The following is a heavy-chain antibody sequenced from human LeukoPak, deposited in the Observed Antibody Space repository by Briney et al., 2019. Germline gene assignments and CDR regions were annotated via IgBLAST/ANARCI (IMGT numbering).Heavy chain of an antibody. J-gene: IGHJ4*02. CDR1: GGSFRGYY. Sequence: PSETLSLTCAVYGGSFRGYYWSWIRQPPGRGREWRGEINHSGSTNYNPSLKSRGTISVDTSKNQFSLKLSSVTAADTAVYYCARGSRIAVAIFDYWGQGTLVTVSS. D-gene: IGHD6-19*01. CDR3: ARGSRIAVAIFDY. V-gene: IGHV4-34*01. CDR2: INHSGST.